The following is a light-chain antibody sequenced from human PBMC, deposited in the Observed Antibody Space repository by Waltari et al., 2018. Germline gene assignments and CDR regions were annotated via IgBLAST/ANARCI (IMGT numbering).Light chain of an antibody. J-gene: IGKJ1*01. Sequence: DIQMTQSPSTLSASVGDRVTITCRASQRVNRWLAWYLQKPGKAPELLIYETSNLESGVPSRFSGSGSGKEFTLTISSLQPDDFGTYYCQQYVNYWTFGQGTKVEIK. CDR3: QQYVNYWT. CDR2: ETS. V-gene: IGKV1-5*03. CDR1: QRVNRW.